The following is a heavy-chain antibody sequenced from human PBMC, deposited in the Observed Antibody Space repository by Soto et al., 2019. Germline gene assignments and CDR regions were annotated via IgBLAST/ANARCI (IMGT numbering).Heavy chain of an antibody. CDR1: GGSFSGYY. V-gene: IGHV4-34*01. CDR3: ARGWGRIFDY. Sequence: QVQLQQWGAGLLNPSETLSLTCAVYGGSFSGYYWNWIRQPPGKGLEWIGEINHSGSTNYNPSLKSRVTLSVDTSKNQFSLKLSSVTAADTAVYYCARGWGRIFDYWGQGTLVTVSS. D-gene: IGHD7-27*01. CDR2: INHSGST. J-gene: IGHJ4*02.